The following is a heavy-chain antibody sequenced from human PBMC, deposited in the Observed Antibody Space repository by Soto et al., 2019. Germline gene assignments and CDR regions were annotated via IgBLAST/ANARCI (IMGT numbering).Heavy chain of an antibody. CDR1: GGSFSGYY. CDR2: INHSGST. CDR3: ARNSRTLMDFCSGYYPRSQYNWFDP. D-gene: IGHD3-3*01. J-gene: IGHJ5*02. Sequence: QVQLQQWGAGLLKPSETLSLTCAVYGGSFSGYYWSWIRQPPGKGLEWIGEINHSGSTNYNPSLKSRVTISVDTSKNQFSLKLSSVTATDTAVYYCARNSRTLMDFCSGYYPRSQYNWFDPWGQGTLVTVSS. V-gene: IGHV4-34*01.